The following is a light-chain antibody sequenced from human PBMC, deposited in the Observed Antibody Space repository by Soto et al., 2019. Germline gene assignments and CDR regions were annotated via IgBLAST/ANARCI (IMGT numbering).Light chain of an antibody. J-gene: IGLJ1*01. V-gene: IGLV7-46*01. CDR3: LLFYRGYRRV. CDR1: TGAVTSGHY. CDR2: DTS. Sequence: QAVVTQEPSLTVSPGGKVTLTCGSSTGAVTSGHYPYWFQQKPGQAPRTLIYDTSDKHSWTPARFSGSLLGGKAALTLSGAQPEDEAEYYCLLFYRGYRRVFGTGTKLTVL.